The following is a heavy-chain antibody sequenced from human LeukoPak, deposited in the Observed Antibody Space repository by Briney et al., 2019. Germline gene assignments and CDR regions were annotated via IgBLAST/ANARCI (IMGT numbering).Heavy chain of an antibody. CDR1: GGTFSSYA. D-gene: IGHD2-8*01. J-gene: IGHJ4*02. Sequence: SVKVSCKASGGTFSSYAISWVRQAPGQGLEWMGGIIPIFGTANYAQKLQGRVTITADKSTSTAYMELSSLRSEDTAVYYCARDSQGYCTNGVCPGGFDYWGQGTLVTVSS. CDR2: IIPIFGTA. V-gene: IGHV1-69*06. CDR3: ARDSQGYCTNGVCPGGFDY.